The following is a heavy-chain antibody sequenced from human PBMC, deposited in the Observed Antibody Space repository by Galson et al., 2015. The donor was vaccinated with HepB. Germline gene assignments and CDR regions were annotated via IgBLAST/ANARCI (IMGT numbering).Heavy chain of an antibody. CDR3: ARDQAGYSGYASRGTRGYGMDV. Sequence: SLRLSCAASGFTFSSYAMHWVRQAPGKGLEWVAVISYDGSNKYYADSVKGRFTISRDNSKNTLYLQMNGLRAEDTAVYYCARDQAGYSGYASRGTRGYGMDVWGQGTTVTVSS. CDR1: GFTFSSYA. J-gene: IGHJ6*02. CDR2: ISYDGSNK. V-gene: IGHV3-30-3*01. D-gene: IGHD5-12*01.